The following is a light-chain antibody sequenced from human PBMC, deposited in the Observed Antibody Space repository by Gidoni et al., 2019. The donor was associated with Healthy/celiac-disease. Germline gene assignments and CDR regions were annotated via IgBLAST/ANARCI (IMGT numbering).Light chain of an antibody. CDR2: AAS. J-gene: IGKJ2*01. Sequence: DIQMTQSPSSLSASVGDRVPITCRASQSISSYVNWYQQQPGKAPKLLLYAASSLQSRVPSRFSGSGSGTDFTLTISSLQPEDVATDYCQQSYSTPPNRLYTFXQXTKLEIK. CDR3: QQSYSTPPNRLYT. V-gene: IGKV1-39*01. CDR1: QSISSY.